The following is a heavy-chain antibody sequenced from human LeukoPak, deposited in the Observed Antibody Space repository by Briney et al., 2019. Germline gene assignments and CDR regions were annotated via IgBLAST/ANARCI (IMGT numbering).Heavy chain of an antibody. Sequence: GGSLRLSCAASGFTFSSYWMSWVRQAPGKGLEWVANIKQDGSEKYYVDSVKGRFTISRDNAKHSLYLQMNSLRAEDTAVYYCARSIAAAEGPFGYWGQGKLVTVSS. CDR1: GFTFSSYW. CDR3: ARSIAAAEGPFGY. V-gene: IGHV3-7*01. D-gene: IGHD6-13*01. J-gene: IGHJ4*02. CDR2: IKQDGSEK.